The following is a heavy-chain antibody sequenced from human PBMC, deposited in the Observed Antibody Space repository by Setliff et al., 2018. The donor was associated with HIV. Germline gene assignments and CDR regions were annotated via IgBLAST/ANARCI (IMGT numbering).Heavy chain of an antibody. D-gene: IGHD3-9*01. CDR3: ARDYDPGILRYFDRYPDAFDI. J-gene: IGHJ3*02. Sequence: GASVKVSCKASGGTFNMYAISWVRQAPGQGLEWMGWINTNTGNPTYAQGFTGRFVFSLDTSVSTAYLQISSLKAEDTAVYYCARDYDPGILRYFDRYPDAFDIWGQGTMVTVSS. CDR2: INTNTGNP. V-gene: IGHV7-4-1*02. CDR1: GGTFNMYA.